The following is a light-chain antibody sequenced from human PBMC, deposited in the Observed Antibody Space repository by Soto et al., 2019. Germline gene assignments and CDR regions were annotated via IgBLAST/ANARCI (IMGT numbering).Light chain of an antibody. CDR3: QQYNSYWT. Sequence: DIQMTQSPPTLSASVGDRVTISFRASQSITGWLAWFQQKPGKAPKLLIYDASSLESGVPSRFSGSGSGTEFTLTISSLQPDDFATYYCQQYNSYWTFGQGTKVDIK. J-gene: IGKJ1*01. CDR2: DAS. CDR1: QSITGW. V-gene: IGKV1-5*01.